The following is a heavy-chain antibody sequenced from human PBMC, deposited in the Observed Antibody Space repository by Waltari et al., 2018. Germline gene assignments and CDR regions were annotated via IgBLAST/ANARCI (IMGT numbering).Heavy chain of an antibody. CDR2: IYTSGST. D-gene: IGHD3-16*01. V-gene: IGHV4-4*07. J-gene: IGHJ6*03. CDR3: ARDWGSPLLYYYYMDV. CDR1: GGSISGYY. Sequence: QVQLQESGPGLVKHSETLSLPCTVSGGSISGYYWSWIRRPAGNGLEWIGRIYTSGSTNYNPSLKSRVTMSVDTSKNQFSLKLSSVTAADTAVYYCARDWGSPLLYYYYMDVWGKGTTVTVSS.